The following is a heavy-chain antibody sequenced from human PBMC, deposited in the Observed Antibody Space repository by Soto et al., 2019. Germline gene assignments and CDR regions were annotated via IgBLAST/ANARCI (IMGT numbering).Heavy chain of an antibody. CDR1: GFNLRSYW. Sequence: EVQLVESGGGLVQSGGSLRLSCAASGFNLRSYWMHWVRQAPGKGLVWVSRINDYGTTINYAESVEGRFTISRDDAKSEVYLQMNNLRAEDTAVYYCARGGLEPSDYLGQGALFTVSS. CDR2: INDYGTTI. J-gene: IGHJ4*02. D-gene: IGHD1-1*01. CDR3: ARGGLEPSDY. V-gene: IGHV3-74*01.